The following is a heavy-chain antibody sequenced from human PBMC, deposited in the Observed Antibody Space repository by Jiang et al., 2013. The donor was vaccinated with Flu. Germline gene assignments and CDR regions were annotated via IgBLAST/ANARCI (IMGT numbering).Heavy chain of an antibody. V-gene: IGHV1-46*01. CDR2: INPAGGAA. J-gene: IGHJ5*02. Sequence: GAEVKKPGDSVKISCKASGYPFTPYFIHWVRQAPGQGLEWMGIINPAGGAADYAQKFQGRVAMTRDTSTSTVYMELSNLRSDDTAVYYCAKDAVVAAGTAWFDPWGQGTLV. CDR1: GYPFTPYF. CDR3: AKDAVVAAGTAWFDP. D-gene: IGHD2-15*01.